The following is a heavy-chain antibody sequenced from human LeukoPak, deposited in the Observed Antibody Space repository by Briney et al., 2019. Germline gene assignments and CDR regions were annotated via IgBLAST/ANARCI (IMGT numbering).Heavy chain of an antibody. CDR1: GFTFDDYA. Sequence: GRSLRLSCAASGFTFDDYAMPWVRQAPGKGLEWVSGISWNSGSIGYADSVKGRFTISRDNAKNSLYLQMNSLRAEDTALYYCAKGSHYYDSSGYYYGADYWGQGTLVTVSS. D-gene: IGHD3-22*01. CDR3: AKGSHYYDSSGYYYGADY. J-gene: IGHJ4*02. CDR2: ISWNSGSI. V-gene: IGHV3-9*01.